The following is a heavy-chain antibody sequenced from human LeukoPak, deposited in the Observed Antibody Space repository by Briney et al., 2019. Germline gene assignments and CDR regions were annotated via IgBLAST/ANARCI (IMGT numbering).Heavy chain of an antibody. D-gene: IGHD3-10*01. CDR2: MNPNSGNT. CDR3: ARGGEYYRLANWFDP. V-gene: IGHV1-8*01. CDR1: GYTFTSYD. Sequence: ASVKVSCKASGYTFTSYDINWVRQATGQGLEWMGWMNPNSGNTGYAQKFQGRVTMTRNTSISTAYMELSSLRSEDTAVYYCARGGEYYRLANWFDPWGQGTLVTVSS. J-gene: IGHJ5*02.